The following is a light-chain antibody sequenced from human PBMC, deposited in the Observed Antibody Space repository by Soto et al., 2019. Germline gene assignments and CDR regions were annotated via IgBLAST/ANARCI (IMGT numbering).Light chain of an antibody. J-gene: IGKJ4*01. CDR2: DTS. CDR1: QHVGVY. CDR3: QQYEYVPS. Sequence: DVKMTQSPPSLSASIGDRVTIACQASQHVGVYLNWYQQQPGKPPKVVIYDTSHLETGVPPRFSGSGSGTDFTLIISNLQPEDIGTYYCQQYEYVPSFGGGTKVEIE. V-gene: IGKV1-33*01.